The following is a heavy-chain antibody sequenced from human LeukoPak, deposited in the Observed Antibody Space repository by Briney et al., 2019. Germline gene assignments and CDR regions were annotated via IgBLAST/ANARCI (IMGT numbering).Heavy chain of an antibody. J-gene: IGHJ4*02. V-gene: IGHV3-23*01. CDR3: AKDPSPARRGSGYYYFDY. D-gene: IGHD3-22*01. CDR2: FTGSGGT. Sequence: GGSLRLSCAASGFTFSSYAMSWVRQAPGKGLEWVSAFTGSGGTYYADSVKGRFTISRDNSKNSLYLQMNSLRAEDTAVYYCAKDPSPARRGSGYYYFDYWGQGALVTVSS. CDR1: GFTFSSYA.